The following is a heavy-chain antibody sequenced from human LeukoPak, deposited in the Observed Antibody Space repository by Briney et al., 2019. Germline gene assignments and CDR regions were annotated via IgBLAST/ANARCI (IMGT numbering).Heavy chain of an antibody. CDR1: GFTFSSYG. D-gene: IGHD3-22*01. Sequence: GRSLRLSCAASGFTFSSYGMHWVRQAPGKGLEWVAVISYDGSNKHYADSVKGRFTISRDNSKNTLYLQMNSLRAEDTAVYYCAKLRGEDYYDSSAHDYWGQGTLVTVSS. J-gene: IGHJ4*02. V-gene: IGHV3-30*18. CDR3: AKLRGEDYYDSSAHDY. CDR2: ISYDGSNK.